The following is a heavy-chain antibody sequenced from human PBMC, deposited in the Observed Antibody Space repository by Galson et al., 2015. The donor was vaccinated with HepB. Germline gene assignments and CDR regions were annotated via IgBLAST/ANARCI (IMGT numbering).Heavy chain of an antibody. D-gene: IGHD1-20*01. J-gene: IGHJ1*01. CDR1: GFTFGDYA. Sequence: SLRLSCAASGFTFGDYAMSWVRQAPGKGLEWVGFIRRKAYGGTTEYAASVEGRFTISRDDSKTIAYLQMNSLKTEDTAVYYCARDHRLGGSRGPNNSNAEYFQHWGQGTLVTVSS. CDR3: ARDHRLGGSRGPNNSNAEYFQH. CDR2: IRRKAYGGTT. V-gene: IGHV3-49*04.